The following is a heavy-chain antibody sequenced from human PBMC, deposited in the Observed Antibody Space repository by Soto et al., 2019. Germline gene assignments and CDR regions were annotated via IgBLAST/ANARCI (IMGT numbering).Heavy chain of an antibody. J-gene: IGHJ4*02. CDR1: GFTFSSYA. Sequence: GGSLRLSCAASGFTFSSYAMHWVRQAPGKGLEWVAVISYDGSNKYYADSVKGRFTISRDNSKNTLYLQMNSLRAEDTAVYYCATPGIAAADFPTRFDYWGQGTLVTSPQ. CDR3: ATPGIAAADFPTRFDY. V-gene: IGHV3-30-3*01. D-gene: IGHD6-13*01. CDR2: ISYDGSNK.